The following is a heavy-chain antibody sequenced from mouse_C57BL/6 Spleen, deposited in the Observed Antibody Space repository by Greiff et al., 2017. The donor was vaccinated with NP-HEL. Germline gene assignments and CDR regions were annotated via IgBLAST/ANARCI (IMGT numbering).Heavy chain of an antibody. V-gene: IGHV1-81*01. CDR2: IYPRSGNT. CDR1: GYTFTSYG. CDR3: ARVPTTVGATRAMDY. Sequence: VQLQQSGAELARPGASVKLSCKASGYTFTSYGISWVKQSTGQGLEWIGEIYPRSGNTYYNEKFKGKATLTADKSSSTAYMELRSLTSEDSAVYFCARVPTTVGATRAMDYWGQGTSVTVSS. D-gene: IGHD1-1*01. J-gene: IGHJ4*01.